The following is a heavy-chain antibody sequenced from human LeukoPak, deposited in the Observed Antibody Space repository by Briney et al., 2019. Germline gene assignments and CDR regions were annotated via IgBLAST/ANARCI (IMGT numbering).Heavy chain of an antibody. CDR2: IKQDGSET. CDR1: GFTLSNYW. Sequence: GGSLRLSCAASGFTLSNYWMSWVRQAPGKGLEWVANIKQDGSETYYVDSVRGRFTFSRDNAENSVYLQTNSLRAEDTAVYYCARRGYSYGSGAFDIWGQGTMVTVSS. CDR3: ARRGYSYGSGAFDI. V-gene: IGHV3-7*01. J-gene: IGHJ3*02. D-gene: IGHD5-18*01.